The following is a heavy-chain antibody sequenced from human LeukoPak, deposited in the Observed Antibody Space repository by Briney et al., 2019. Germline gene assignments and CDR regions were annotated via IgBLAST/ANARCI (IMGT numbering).Heavy chain of an antibody. Sequence: GGSLRLSCEASGFTFSRYWMHWVRQAPGKGLEWVAFIRYDGSNKYYADSVKGRFTISRDNSKNTLYLQMNSLRAEDTAVYYCAKDKQLALNKNYYYYYMDVWGKGTTVTISS. CDR2: IRYDGSNK. CDR3: AKDKQLALNKNYYYYYMDV. J-gene: IGHJ6*03. CDR1: GFTFSRYW. V-gene: IGHV3-30*02. D-gene: IGHD6-13*01.